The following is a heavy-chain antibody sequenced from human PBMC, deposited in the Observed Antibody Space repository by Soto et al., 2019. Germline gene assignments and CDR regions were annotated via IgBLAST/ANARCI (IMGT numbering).Heavy chain of an antibody. CDR2: ISGSGGST. J-gene: IGHJ4*02. CDR3: AKSISVVYYFDY. Sequence: GALRLACSASGFTFSSYAMSWVRQAPGKGLEWVSAISGSGGSTYYADSVKGRFTISRDNSKNTLYLQMNSLRADDTAVFYCAKSISVVYYFDYWGQGTLVTVSS. V-gene: IGHV3-23*01. CDR1: GFTFSSYA. D-gene: IGHD2-8*02.